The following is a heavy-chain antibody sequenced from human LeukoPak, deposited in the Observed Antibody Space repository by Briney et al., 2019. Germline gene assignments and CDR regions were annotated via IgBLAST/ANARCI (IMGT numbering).Heavy chain of an antibody. V-gene: IGHV4-4*07. Sequence: SETLSLTCSVSGDSITTYSWSWIRQPAGKGLGWIGRVYASGTSNYNPSLESRVTISMDKFQNQFSLNLRSVTAADTAVYYCARDRSRKFVGWFDPWGQGVLVTVSS. CDR2: VYASGTS. J-gene: IGHJ5*02. D-gene: IGHD2-15*01. CDR3: ARDRSRKFVGWFDP. CDR1: GDSITTYS.